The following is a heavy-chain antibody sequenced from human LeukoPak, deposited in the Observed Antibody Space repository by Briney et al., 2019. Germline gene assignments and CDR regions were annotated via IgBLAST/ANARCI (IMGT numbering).Heavy chain of an antibody. CDR3: AREDSSGWSTWFDP. J-gene: IGHJ5*02. D-gene: IGHD6-19*01. Sequence: SETLSLTCAVSGGSISSSNWWSCVRQPPGKGLEWIGEIYHSGSTNYNPSLKSRVTISVDKSKNQFSLKLSSVTAADTAVYYCAREDSSGWSTWFDPWGQGTLVTVSS. V-gene: IGHV4-4*02. CDR1: GGSISSSNW. CDR2: IYHSGST.